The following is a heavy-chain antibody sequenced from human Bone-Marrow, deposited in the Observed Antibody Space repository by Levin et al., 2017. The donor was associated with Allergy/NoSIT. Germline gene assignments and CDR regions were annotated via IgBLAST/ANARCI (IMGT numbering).Heavy chain of an antibody. V-gene: IGHV2-5*01. D-gene: IGHD3/OR15-3a*01. J-gene: IGHJ4*02. CDR1: GFSLTTRGVG. Sequence: SGPTLVKPTETLTVTCSFSGFSLTTRGVGVTWIRQPPGKALEWLALLYGHDDKRYSPSLYGRLKVAKDTSKNAVVLTLTNVNPDDTGTYFCALISSEDFWDDFSHGGFFDFWGQGSPVTVSS. CDR3: ALISSEDFWDDFSHGGFFDF. CDR2: LYGHDDK.